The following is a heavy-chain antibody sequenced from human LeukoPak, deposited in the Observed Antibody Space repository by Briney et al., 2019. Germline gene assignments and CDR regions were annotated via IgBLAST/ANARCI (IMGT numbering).Heavy chain of an antibody. Sequence: SETLSLTCTVSGGSISGSYWSWLRQPPGKGLEWIAYMYNSGSTNYNPSLKSRVTISIDTSKNQFSLRLSSLTAADTAIYYCARGIESYGDYGYWGQGILVTVSS. CDR2: MYNSGST. D-gene: IGHD4-17*01. J-gene: IGHJ4*02. CDR1: GGSISGSY. V-gene: IGHV4-59*01. CDR3: ARGIESYGDYGY.